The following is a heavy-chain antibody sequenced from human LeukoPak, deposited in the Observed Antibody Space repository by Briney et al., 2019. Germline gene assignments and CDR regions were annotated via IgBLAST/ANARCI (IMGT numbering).Heavy chain of an antibody. Sequence: SETLSLTCAVYGGSFSGYYWSWIRQPPGKGLEWIGEINHSGSTNYNPSLKSRVTISVDTSKNQFSLKLSSVTAADTAVYYCASLPGGLKYYYDSSGYYYPTVDAFDIWGQGTMVTVSS. CDR1: GGSFSGYY. J-gene: IGHJ3*02. D-gene: IGHD3-22*01. V-gene: IGHV4-34*01. CDR3: ASLPGGLKYYYDSSGYYYPTVDAFDI. CDR2: INHSGST.